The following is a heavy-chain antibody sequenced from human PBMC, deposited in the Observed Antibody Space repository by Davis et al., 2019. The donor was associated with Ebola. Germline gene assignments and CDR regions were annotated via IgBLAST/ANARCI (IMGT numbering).Heavy chain of an antibody. J-gene: IGHJ6*02. D-gene: IGHD2-2*02. CDR1: GYTFTGYY. CDR2: INPNSGGT. Sequence: ASVKVSCKASGYTFTGYYMHWVRQAPGQGLEWMGWINPNSGGTNYAQKFQGRVTMTRDTSISTAYMELSRLRSDDTAVYYCARVGCSSTSCHNSWPYYYYYGMDVWGQGTTVTVSS. V-gene: IGHV1-2*02. CDR3: ARVGCSSTSCHNSWPYYYYYGMDV.